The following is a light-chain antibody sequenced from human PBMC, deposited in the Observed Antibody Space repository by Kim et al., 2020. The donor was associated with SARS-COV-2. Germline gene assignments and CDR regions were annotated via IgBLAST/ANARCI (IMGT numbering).Light chain of an antibody. V-gene: IGLV3-25*03. Sequence: SYELTQPPSVSVSPGQTARITCSGDALPKQYAYWFQQKPGQAPVVVIYEDTERPSGIPERFSGSTSGTKVTLTISGVQAEDEADYYCQSPDSTDTFWVFG. J-gene: IGLJ2*01. CDR2: EDT. CDR1: ALPKQY. CDR3: QSPDSTDTFWV.